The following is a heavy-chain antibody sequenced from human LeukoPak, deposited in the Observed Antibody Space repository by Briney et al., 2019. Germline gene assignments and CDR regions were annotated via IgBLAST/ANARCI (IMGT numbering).Heavy chain of an antibody. V-gene: IGHV4-59*12. Sequence: SETLSLTCTVSGGSISSYYWSWIRQPPGKGLEWIGYIYYSGSTNYNPSLKSRVTISVKTSKNQFSLKLRSVTAADTAVYYCARFGSTMVRGVLYYFDYWGQGTLVTVSS. J-gene: IGHJ4*02. D-gene: IGHD3-10*01. CDR1: GGSISSYY. CDR2: IYYSGST. CDR3: ARFGSTMVRGVLYYFDY.